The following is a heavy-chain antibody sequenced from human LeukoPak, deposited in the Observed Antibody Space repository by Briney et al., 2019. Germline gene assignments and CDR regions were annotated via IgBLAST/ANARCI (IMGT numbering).Heavy chain of an antibody. CDR2: MHRRTGSA. Sequence: ASVTVSCQTTGYTFTNYALNRVRPASGRELEWMGWMHRRTGSATYAQGFTGRCVFSLDTSFITTYLQSSSLKAVDTAVNYCARAVQSLGGLALPDYWGQGTLVTVSS. CDR1: GYTFTNYA. CDR3: ARAVQSLGGLALPDY. D-gene: IGHD3-16*02. J-gene: IGHJ4*02. V-gene: IGHV7-4-1*02.